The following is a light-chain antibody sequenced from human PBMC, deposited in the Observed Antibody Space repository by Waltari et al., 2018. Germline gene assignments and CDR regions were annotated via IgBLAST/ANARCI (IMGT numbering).Light chain of an antibody. CDR1: QSLSNW. CDR2: KAS. CDR3: QQYRNLWT. J-gene: IGKJ1*01. Sequence: DIQMTQSPSTLSASVGDRVTITCRASQSLSNWLAWYQQKPGKAPKVLIYKASTLESGVPSRFSGSGSGTEFTLTISSLQPDAFATYYCQQYRNLWTFGQGTKVEIK. V-gene: IGKV1-5*03.